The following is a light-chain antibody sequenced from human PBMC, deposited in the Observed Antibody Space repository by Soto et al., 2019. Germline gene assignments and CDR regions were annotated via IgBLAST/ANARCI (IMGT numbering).Light chain of an antibody. J-gene: IGLJ3*02. CDR3: AAWDDSLSGVV. CDR2: GNS. V-gene: IGLV1-40*01. Sequence: QSVLTQPPSVSGAPGQRVTISCTGSSSNIGAGYDVHWYQQLPGTAPKLLIYGNSNRPSGVPDRFSGSKSGASASLAISGLRPEDEADYYCAAWDDSLSGVVFGGGTKVTVL. CDR1: SSNIGAGYD.